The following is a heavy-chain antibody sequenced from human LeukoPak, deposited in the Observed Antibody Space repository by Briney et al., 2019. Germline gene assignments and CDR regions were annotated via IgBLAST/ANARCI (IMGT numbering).Heavy chain of an antibody. V-gene: IGHV3-23*01. CDR2: ISGTGGST. CDR3: ACRSGTYSYYFDS. D-gene: IGHD1-26*01. J-gene: IGHJ4*02. Sequence: TGGSLRLSCAVSGLTFSSYAMSWVRQAPGKGLEWVSAISGTGGSTYYADSVKGRFTISRDNSKNTLYLQMNSLRAEDTAVYYCACRSGTYSYYFDSWGQGTLVTVSS. CDR1: GLTFSSYA.